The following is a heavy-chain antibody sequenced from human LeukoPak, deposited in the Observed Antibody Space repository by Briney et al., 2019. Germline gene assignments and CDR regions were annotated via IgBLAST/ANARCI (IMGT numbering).Heavy chain of an antibody. V-gene: IGHV3-7*01. CDR3: TRDRSRAEDD. CDR2: IKETGSEK. D-gene: IGHD1-14*01. J-gene: IGHJ4*02. CDR1: GFTFSNYW. Sequence: GGSLRLSCAASGFTFSNYWMTWVRQAPGKGLEWVANIKETGSEKNYADSVRGRFTISRDNANNLLYLQMNSLRGEDTAVYYCTRDRSRAEDDWGQGTLVTVSS.